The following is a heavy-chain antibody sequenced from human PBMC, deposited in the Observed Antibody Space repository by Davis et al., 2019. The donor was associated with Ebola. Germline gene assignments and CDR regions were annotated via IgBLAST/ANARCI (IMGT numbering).Heavy chain of an antibody. D-gene: IGHD1-26*01. J-gene: IGHJ5*02. CDR1: GGSVSSGAHY. Sequence: SETLSLTCTVSGGSVSSGAHYWNWIRQPPGKGLEWIGYIYYSGSTDYSPSLRGRVTISLDTSKNQFSLTLSSVTAADTAVYYCARVSINTTGGGSWFDPWGQGTLVTVSS. V-gene: IGHV4-61*08. CDR2: IYYSGST. CDR3: ARVSINTTGGGSWFDP.